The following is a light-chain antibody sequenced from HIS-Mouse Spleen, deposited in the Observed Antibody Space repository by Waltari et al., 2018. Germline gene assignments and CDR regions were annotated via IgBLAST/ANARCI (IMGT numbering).Light chain of an antibody. CDR1: SGSVSSSSY. J-gene: IGLJ3*02. CDR3: VLYMGSGIWV. V-gene: IGLV8-61*01. CDR2: STN. Sequence: QTVVTQEPSFSVSPGGTVTPTCGLSSGSVSSSSYPSWYQQTPGQAPRTLIYSTNTRSSGVPDRFSGSILGNKAALTITGAQADDESDYYCVLYMGSGIWVFGGGTKLTVL.